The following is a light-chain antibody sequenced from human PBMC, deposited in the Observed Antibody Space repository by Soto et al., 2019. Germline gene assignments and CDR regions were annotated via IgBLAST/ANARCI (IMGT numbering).Light chain of an antibody. CDR3: YSYTSSGTYV. V-gene: IGLV2-14*03. CDR1: SSDVGGYNY. Sequence: QSALTQPASVSGSPGQSITISCTGTSSDVGGYNYVSWYQQHPAKAPKVIIYDVSNRPSGVSNRFSGSKSGNTASLTISGLQAEDEADYYCYSYTSSGTYVFGTGTKLTVL. J-gene: IGLJ1*01. CDR2: DVS.